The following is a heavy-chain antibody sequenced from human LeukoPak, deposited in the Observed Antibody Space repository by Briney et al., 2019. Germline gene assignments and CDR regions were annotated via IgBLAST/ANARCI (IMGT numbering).Heavy chain of an antibody. V-gene: IGHV3-48*01. D-gene: IGHD5-24*01. CDR1: GFTFSDYS. CDR3: ARDYKYAFDN. J-gene: IGHJ4*02. Sequence: PGGSLRLSCVASGFTFSDYSMNWVRQAPGKGLEWISYIGIDSGNTNYADSVKGRFTISGDKAMNSLYLQMNSLRVEDTAVYYCARDYKYAFDNWGQGTLVTVSS. CDR2: IGIDSGNT.